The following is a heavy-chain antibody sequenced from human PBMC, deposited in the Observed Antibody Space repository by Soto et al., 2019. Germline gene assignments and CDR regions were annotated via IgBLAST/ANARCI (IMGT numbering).Heavy chain of an antibody. J-gene: IGHJ4*02. V-gene: IGHV1-69*01. CDR1: GDTFSSYA. CDR2: IIPMFGTA. D-gene: IGHD3-22*01. CDR3: AGVGPAHYYDSSGYYSPLDY. Sequence: QVQLVQSGAEVKKPGSSVKVSCKASGDTFSSYAINWVRPAPGQGHEWMGGIIPMFGTANYAQKYKGRVTTTAGESTSTVYMELISLRTEDTAVEYFAGVGPAHYYDSSGYYSPLDYWGQGTLVTVSS.